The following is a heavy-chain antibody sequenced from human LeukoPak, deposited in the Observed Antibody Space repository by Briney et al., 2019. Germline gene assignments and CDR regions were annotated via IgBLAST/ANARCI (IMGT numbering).Heavy chain of an antibody. CDR3: ARLGYCSGGSCYENEYHYYYGMDV. V-gene: IGHV3-21*01. Sequence: GGSLRLSCAASGFTFSSYSMNWVRQAPGKGLEWVSSISSSSSYIYYADSVKGRFTISRDNAKNSLYLQMNSLRAEDTAVYYCARLGYCSGGSCYENEYHYYYGMDVWGQGTTVTVSS. J-gene: IGHJ6*02. CDR2: ISSSSSYI. CDR1: GFTFSSYS. D-gene: IGHD2-15*01.